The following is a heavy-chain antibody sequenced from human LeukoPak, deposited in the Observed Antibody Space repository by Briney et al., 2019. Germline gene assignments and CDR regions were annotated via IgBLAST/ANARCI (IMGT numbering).Heavy chain of an antibody. CDR2: IRSDGSTT. V-gene: IGHV3-74*01. CDR3: ARDGVGEDY. CDR1: GFTFTRYW. Sequence: GGSLRLSCAASGFTFTRYWMHWVRQAPGKGLVWVSFIRSDGSTTYADSVRGRFTISRDNAKNTLYLQMNSLRAEDTAVYYCARDGVGEDYWGQGTLVTVSS. D-gene: IGHD3-10*01. J-gene: IGHJ4*02.